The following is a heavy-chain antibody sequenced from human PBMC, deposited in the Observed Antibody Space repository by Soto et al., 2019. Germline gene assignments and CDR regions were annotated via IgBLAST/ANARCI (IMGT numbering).Heavy chain of an antibody. D-gene: IGHD6-19*01. Sequence: EVQLVESGGGLIQPGGSLRLSCAASWFAVSSKEMTWVRQAPGKGLEWDSVIYGGGTTYYADSVKGRFTITRDTSKNTLYRHMNSMSAEDTAVYYCVKTPGWPGFDLWGQGPLVTVFS. CDR2: IYGGGTT. CDR1: WFAVSSKE. CDR3: VKTPGWPGFDL. J-gene: IGHJ4*02. V-gene: IGHV3-53*01.